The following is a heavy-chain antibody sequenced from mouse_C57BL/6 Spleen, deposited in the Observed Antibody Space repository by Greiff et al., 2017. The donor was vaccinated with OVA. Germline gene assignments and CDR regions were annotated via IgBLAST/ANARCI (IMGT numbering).Heavy chain of an antibody. CDR3: ARHGGTTVVAHWYFDV. J-gene: IGHJ1*03. V-gene: IGHV5-6*01. D-gene: IGHD1-1*01. CDR1: GFTFSSYG. CDR2: ISSGGSYT. Sequence: EVQRVESGGDLVKPGGSLKLSCAASGFTFSSYGMSWVRQTPDKRLEWVATISSGGSYTYYPDSVKGRFTISRDNAKNTLYLQMSSLKSEDTAMYYCARHGGTTVVAHWYFDVWGTGTTVTVSS.